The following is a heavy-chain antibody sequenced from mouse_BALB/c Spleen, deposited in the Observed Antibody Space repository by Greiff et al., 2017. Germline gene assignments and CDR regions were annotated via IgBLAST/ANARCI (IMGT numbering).Heavy chain of an antibody. D-gene: IGHD2-3*01. CDR2: IWAGGST. CDR3: ARSYDGYPYWYFDV. Sequence: VKLVESGPGLVAPSQSLSITCTVSGFSLTSYGVHWVRQPPGKGLEWLGVIWAGGSTNYNSALMSRLSISKDNSKSQVFLKMNSLQTDDTAMYYCARSYDGYPYWYFDVWGAGTTVTVSS. J-gene: IGHJ1*01. CDR1: GFSLTSYG. V-gene: IGHV2-9*02.